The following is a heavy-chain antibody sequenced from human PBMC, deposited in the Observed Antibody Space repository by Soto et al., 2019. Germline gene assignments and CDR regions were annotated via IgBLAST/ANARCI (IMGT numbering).Heavy chain of an antibody. CDR2: IYYSGDI. CDR3: ARVHTIFGESYSNYGMDV. V-gene: IGHV4-31*03. J-gene: IGHJ6*02. CDR1: GGSVSSGGYY. Sequence: PSETLSLTCTVSGGSVSSGGYYWNWIRQPPGKALEWIGYIYYSGDIYYSPSVKSRVTISLDTSNNQFSLKLSSVTAADTAVYYCARVHTIFGESYSNYGMDVWGQGTTVTVSS. D-gene: IGHD3-3*01.